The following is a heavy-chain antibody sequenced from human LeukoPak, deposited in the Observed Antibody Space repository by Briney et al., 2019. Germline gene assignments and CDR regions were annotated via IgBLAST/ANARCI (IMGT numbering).Heavy chain of an antibody. D-gene: IGHD1-14*01. Sequence: SETLSLTCTVSGGSISGYYRNWIRQSPRKGLEWIAYIHYSGSTHYDPSLKSRVSISLDTSKNQFSLILSSVTATDTAVYYCARFSGTTWAFDLWGQGTLVAVSS. J-gene: IGHJ4*02. CDR3: ARFSGTTWAFDL. CDR1: GGSISGYY. V-gene: IGHV4-59*08. CDR2: IHYSGST.